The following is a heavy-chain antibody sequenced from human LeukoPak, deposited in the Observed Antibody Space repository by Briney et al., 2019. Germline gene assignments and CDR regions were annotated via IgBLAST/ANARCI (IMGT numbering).Heavy chain of an antibody. D-gene: IGHD3-22*01. V-gene: IGHV4-39*01. CDR1: GGFISSSSYY. J-gene: IGHJ1*01. Sequence: SETLSLTCTMSGGFISSSSYYWGWIRQPPGKGLEWIGDIYYSGSTYYNPALKSRVSMSIDTSKNQFSLELRSVAAADTALYYCARRRYYDSTGYLEWGRGTLVTVTS. CDR2: IYYSGST. CDR3: ARRRYYDSTGYLE.